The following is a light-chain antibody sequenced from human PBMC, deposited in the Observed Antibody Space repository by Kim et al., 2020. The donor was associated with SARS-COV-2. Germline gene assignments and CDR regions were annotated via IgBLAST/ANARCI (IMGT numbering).Light chain of an antibody. CDR1: SNDVGMRG. Sequence: TATPTGTRNSNDVGMRGEAWRQQHQGLPPKLLAVRNNNRTSGISERLSASRSGNTDSLTITGRRPEDEADYDCSAWDSSLSAWVVGGGTKLTVL. CDR2: RNN. CDR3: SAWDSSLSAWV. V-gene: IGLV10-54*01. J-gene: IGLJ3*02.